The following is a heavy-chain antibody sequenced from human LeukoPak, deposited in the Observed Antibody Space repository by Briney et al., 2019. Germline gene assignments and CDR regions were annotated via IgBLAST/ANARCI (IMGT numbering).Heavy chain of an antibody. Sequence: GGSLRLSCAASGFTFSSYWMNWVRQAPGKGLEWVSSISSSSSYIYYADSVKGRFTISRDNAKNSLYLQMNSLRAEDTAVYYCARDSRGAIDYWGQGTLVTVSS. J-gene: IGHJ4*02. CDR3: ARDSRGAIDY. CDR1: GFTFSSYW. V-gene: IGHV3-21*01. CDR2: ISSSSSYI. D-gene: IGHD1-26*01.